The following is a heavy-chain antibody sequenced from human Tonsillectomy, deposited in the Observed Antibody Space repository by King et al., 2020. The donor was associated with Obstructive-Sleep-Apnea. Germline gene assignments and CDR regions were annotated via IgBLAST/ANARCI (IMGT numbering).Heavy chain of an antibody. V-gene: IGHV5-10-1*01. Sequence: QLVQSGAEVKKPGESLRISCKGSGYSFTSYWISWVRQMPGKGMEWMGRIDPSDSYTNYSPSFQGHVTISADKSISTAYLQWSSLKASDTAMYYCASQMLIAAAGMVGDYWGQGTLVTVSS. CDR1: GYSFTSYW. CDR3: ASQMLIAAAGMVGDY. J-gene: IGHJ4*02. D-gene: IGHD6-13*01. CDR2: IDPSDSYT.